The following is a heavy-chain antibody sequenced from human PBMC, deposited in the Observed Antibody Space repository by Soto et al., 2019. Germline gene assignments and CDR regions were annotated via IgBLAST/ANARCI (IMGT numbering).Heavy chain of an antibody. CDR3: ARQYYDFWSGYHGGAFDI. Sequence: ESLKISCKGSGYSFTSYWIGWVRQMPGKGLEWMGIIYPGDSDTRYSPSFQGQVTISADKSISTAYLQWSSLKASDTAMYYCARQYYDFWSGYHGGAFDIWGQGTTVTV. CDR2: IYPGDSDT. V-gene: IGHV5-51*01. D-gene: IGHD3-3*01. J-gene: IGHJ3*02. CDR1: GYSFTSYW.